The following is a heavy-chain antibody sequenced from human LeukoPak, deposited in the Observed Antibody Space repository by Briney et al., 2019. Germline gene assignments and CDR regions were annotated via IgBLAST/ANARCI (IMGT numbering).Heavy chain of an antibody. D-gene: IGHD6-13*01. V-gene: IGHV1-24*01. CDR1: GYTLTELS. CDR2: FDPEDGET. J-gene: IGHJ6*03. Sequence: ASVTVSCKVSGYTLTELSMHWVRQAPGKGLEWMGGFDPEDGETSYAQKFQGRVTMTEDTSTDTAYMELSSLRSEDTAVYYCATSIAAAGTPPYYYYMDVWGKGTTVTVSS. CDR3: ATSIAAAGTPPYYYYMDV.